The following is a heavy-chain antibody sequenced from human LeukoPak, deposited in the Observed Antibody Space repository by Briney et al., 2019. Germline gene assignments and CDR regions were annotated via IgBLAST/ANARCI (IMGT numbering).Heavy chain of an antibody. D-gene: IGHD1-26*01. Sequence: GGSLRLSCAASGFTFSCYWMSWVRQAPGKGLEWVANIKQDGSEKYYADSVKGRFTISRDNAKNSLYLQMNSLRAEDTAVYYCARYRGGCFDYWGQGTLVTVSS. V-gene: IGHV3-7*01. CDR1: GFTFSCYW. CDR2: IKQDGSEK. CDR3: ARYRGGCFDY. J-gene: IGHJ4*02.